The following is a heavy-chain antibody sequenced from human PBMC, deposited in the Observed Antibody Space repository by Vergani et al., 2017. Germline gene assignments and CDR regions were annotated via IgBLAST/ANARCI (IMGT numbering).Heavy chain of an antibody. CDR1: GFTFDDYA. D-gene: IGHD2-15*01. V-gene: IGHV3-43*02. CDR2: ISWGGGST. Sequence: EVQLVESGGGVVQPGGSLSLSCAASGFTFDDYAMHWVRQAPGKGLGWVSLISWGGGSTYYADSVKGRFTISRDNSKNSLYLQMTSLRTEDTALYYCAKDIGDCSGSSCYSASLGYWGQGTLVTVSS. CDR3: AKDIGDCSGSSCYSASLGY. J-gene: IGHJ4*02.